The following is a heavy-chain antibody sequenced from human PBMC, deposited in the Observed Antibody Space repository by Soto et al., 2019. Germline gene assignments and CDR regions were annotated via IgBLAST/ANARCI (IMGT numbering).Heavy chain of an antibody. CDR2: IWYDGSNK. V-gene: IGHV3-33*01. CDR3: ARDHEPSSGWTHYFDY. Sequence: QVQLVESGGGVVQPGRSLRLSCAASGFTFSSYGMHWVRQAPGKGLEWVAVIWYDGSNKYYADSVKGRFTISRDNSKNTLYLQMNGLRAEDTAVYYCARDHEPSSGWTHYFDYWGQGTLVTVSS. D-gene: IGHD6-19*01. J-gene: IGHJ4*02. CDR1: GFTFSSYG.